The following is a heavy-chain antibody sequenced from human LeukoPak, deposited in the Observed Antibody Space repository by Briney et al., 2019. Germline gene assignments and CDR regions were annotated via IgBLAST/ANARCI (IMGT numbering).Heavy chain of an antibody. J-gene: IGHJ6*02. CDR1: GSTFSNFA. CDR3: ASGWGMAV. V-gene: IGHV3-23*01. Sequence: GGSLSLSCAASGSTFSNFAMNWFRQPPGKGLEWVSSISGPGVYTNYADSVKGRFTITRDNSRNTVYLQMNALRAEDTAVYYCASGWGMAVGGQGTTVTVSS. CDR2: ISGPGVYT. D-gene: IGHD2-15*01.